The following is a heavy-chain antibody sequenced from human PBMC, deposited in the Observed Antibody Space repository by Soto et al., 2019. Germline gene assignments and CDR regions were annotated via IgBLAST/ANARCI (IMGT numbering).Heavy chain of an antibody. Sequence: SGPTLVNPTQTLTLTCTFSGFSLSTSGMCVSWIRQPPGKALEWLARIDWDDDKYYSTSLKTRLTISKDTSKNQVVLTMTNMDPVDTATYYCARVITVTTGYYYYGMDVWGQATTVTASS. CDR2: IDWDDDK. J-gene: IGHJ6*02. V-gene: IGHV2-70*11. CDR1: GFSLSTSGMC. CDR3: ARVITVTTGYYYYGMDV. D-gene: IGHD4-17*01.